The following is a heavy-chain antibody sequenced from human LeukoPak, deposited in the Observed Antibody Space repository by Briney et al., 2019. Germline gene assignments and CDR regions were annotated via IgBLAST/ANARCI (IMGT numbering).Heavy chain of an antibody. CDR2: ISGSGGST. CDR1: GFTFSSYA. D-gene: IGHD1-26*01. CDR3: ARGPERGSSPYYHYGMDV. V-gene: IGHV3-23*01. Sequence: GGSLRLSCAASGFTFSSYAMSWVRQAPGKGLEWVSAISGSGGSTYYADSVKGRFTISRDNSKNTLYLQMNSLRAEDTAVHYCARGPERGSSPYYHYGMDVWGQGTTVTVSS. J-gene: IGHJ6*02.